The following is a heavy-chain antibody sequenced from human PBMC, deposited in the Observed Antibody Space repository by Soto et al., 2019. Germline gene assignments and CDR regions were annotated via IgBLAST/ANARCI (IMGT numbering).Heavy chain of an antibody. CDR3: ARAADYYDSSGYYFSDYFDY. CDR2: IRSKANSYAT. CDR1: GFTFSGSA. J-gene: IGHJ4*02. V-gene: IGHV3-73*01. D-gene: IGHD3-22*01. Sequence: GGSLRLSCAASGFTFSGSAMHWVRQASGKGLEWVGRIRSKANSYATAYAALVKGRFTISRDDSKNTAFLQMNSLKTEDTAVYYCARAADYYDSSGYYFSDYFDYWGQGTLVTVSS.